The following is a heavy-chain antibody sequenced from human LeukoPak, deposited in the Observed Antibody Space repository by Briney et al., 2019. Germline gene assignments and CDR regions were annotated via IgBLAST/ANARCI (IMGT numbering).Heavy chain of an antibody. J-gene: IGHJ4*02. CDR2: ISASGVMT. D-gene: IGHD1-26*01. CDR3: XXXRSIGTYYTFDH. CDR1: GFTFTNYA. V-gene: IGHV3-23*01. Sequence: GGSLRLSCAASGFTFTNYAMTWVRQAPGKGLEWVSSISASGVMTYYADSVKGRFTVSRDNSKNSLYLQMSSLTAADTAVYYCXXXRSIGTYYTFDHWGQGTLVTVSS.